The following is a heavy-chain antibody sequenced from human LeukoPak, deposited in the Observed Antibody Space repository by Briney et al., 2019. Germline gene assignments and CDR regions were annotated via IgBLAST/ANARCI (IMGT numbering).Heavy chain of an antibody. J-gene: IGHJ4*02. V-gene: IGHV3-48*04. Sequence: GGSLRLSCAASGFTFSSYSMNGVRQAPGKGLEWVSYISSSSSTIYYADSVKGRFTISRDNAKNSLYLQMNSLRAEDTAVYYCARDLVATTWYWGQGTLVTVSS. D-gene: IGHD5-12*01. CDR1: GFTFSSYS. CDR3: ARDLVATTWY. CDR2: ISSSSSTI.